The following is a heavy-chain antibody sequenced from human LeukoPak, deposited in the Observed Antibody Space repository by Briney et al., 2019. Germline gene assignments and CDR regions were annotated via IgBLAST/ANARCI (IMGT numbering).Heavy chain of an antibody. Sequence: GSLRLSCAASGFTFISYWMSWVRQAPGKGLEWVANIKQDGREKYYVDSVKGRFTISKDNSKTSLYLQMTSLRAEDTAVYYCAKQQLGHFDYWGQGTLVTVSS. J-gene: IGHJ4*02. CDR3: AKQQLGHFDY. V-gene: IGHV3-7*01. CDR2: IKQDGREK. CDR1: GFTFISYW. D-gene: IGHD6-13*01.